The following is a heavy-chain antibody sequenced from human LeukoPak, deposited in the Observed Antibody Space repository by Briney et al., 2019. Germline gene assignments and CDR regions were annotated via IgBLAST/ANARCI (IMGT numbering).Heavy chain of an antibody. J-gene: IGHJ6*02. Sequence: PGGSLRLSCAASGFTFSTYSLSWVRQAPGKGLEWVSSIGSSTTYIYYADSVTGRFTISRDNAKNSLYLEMKSLRVEDTVVYYCARGFGDYFYYYGLDVWGQGTTVTVSS. CDR1: GFTFSTYS. V-gene: IGHV3-21*01. CDR2: IGSSTTYI. D-gene: IGHD3-16*01. CDR3: ARGFGDYFYYYGLDV.